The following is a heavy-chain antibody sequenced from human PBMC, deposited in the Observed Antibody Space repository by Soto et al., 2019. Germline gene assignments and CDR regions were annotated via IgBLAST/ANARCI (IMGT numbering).Heavy chain of an antibody. CDR1: GGTFSSDA. V-gene: IGHV1-69*13. CDR3: ARTMRIVATISGGYYYYGMDV. CDR2: IIPIFGTA. Sequence: SVKVSCKGSGGTFSSDAISWGRQATGQGLEWMGGIIPIFGTANYAQKFQGRVTITADESTSTAYMELSSLRSEDTAVYYCARTMRIVATISGGYYYYGMDVWGQGTTVTVSS. D-gene: IGHD5-12*01. J-gene: IGHJ6*02.